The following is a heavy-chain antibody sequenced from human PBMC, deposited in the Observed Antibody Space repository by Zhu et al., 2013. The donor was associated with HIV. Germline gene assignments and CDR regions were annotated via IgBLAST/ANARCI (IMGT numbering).Heavy chain of an antibody. J-gene: IGHJ6*02. CDR1: GGTFSSYA. V-gene: IGHV1-69*01. CDR3: ARPLRIVGVSYYYGMDV. D-gene: IGHD1-26*01. CDR2: IIPIFGTA. Sequence: QVQLVQSGAEVKKPGSSVKVSCKASGGTFSSYAISWVRQAPGQGLEWMGGIIPIFGTANYAQKFQGRVTITADESTSTAYMELSSLRSEDTAVYYCARPLRIVGVSYYYGMDVWGQGTTVTVSS.